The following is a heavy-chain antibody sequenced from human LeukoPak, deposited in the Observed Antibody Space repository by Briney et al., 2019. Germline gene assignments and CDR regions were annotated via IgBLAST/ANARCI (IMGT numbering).Heavy chain of an antibody. V-gene: IGHV4-59*01. CDR2: IHYSGST. J-gene: IGHJ6*02. CDR3: ARSSGAVTPPAWNYGMDV. Sequence: SETLSLTCTVSGGSISSYSWSWIRQPPGKGLEYIGYIHYSGSTNYNPSLKSRVTISVDTSKNQFSLKLSSVTAADTAVYYCARSSGAVTPPAWNYGMDVWGQGTTVTVSS. CDR1: GGSISSYS. D-gene: IGHD4-11*01.